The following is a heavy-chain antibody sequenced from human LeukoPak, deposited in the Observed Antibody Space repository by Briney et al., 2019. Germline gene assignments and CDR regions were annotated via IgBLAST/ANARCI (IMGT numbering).Heavy chain of an antibody. CDR2: ISAYNGNT. D-gene: IGHD3-10*01. Sequence: ASVKVSCKASGYTFTSYGISWVRQAPGKGLEWMGWISAYNGNTNYAQKLQGRVTMTTDTSTSTAYMELRSLRSDDTAVYYCARSGSGSYYGAFDIWGQGTMVTVSS. V-gene: IGHV1-18*01. J-gene: IGHJ3*02. CDR3: ARSGSGSYYGAFDI. CDR1: GYTFTSYG.